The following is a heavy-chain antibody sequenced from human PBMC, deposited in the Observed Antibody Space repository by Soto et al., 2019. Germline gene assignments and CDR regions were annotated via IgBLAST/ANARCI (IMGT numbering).Heavy chain of an antibody. J-gene: IGHJ6*02. Sequence: PSETLSLTCAVSGGSISSSNWWSWVRQPPGKGLEWIGEIYHSGSTNYNPSLKSRVTISVDKSKNQFSLKLSSVTAADTAVYYCARDLGSGWYVGYYYYYGMDVWGQGTTVTVSS. V-gene: IGHV4-4*02. D-gene: IGHD6-19*01. CDR1: GGSISSSNW. CDR3: ARDLGSGWYVGYYYYYGMDV. CDR2: IYHSGST.